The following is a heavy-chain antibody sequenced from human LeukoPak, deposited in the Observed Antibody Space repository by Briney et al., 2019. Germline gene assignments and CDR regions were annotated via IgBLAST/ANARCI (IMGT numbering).Heavy chain of an antibody. Sequence: GGSLRLSCAASGFTFSSYSMNWVRQAPGKGLEWVSSISSSSSYIYYADSVKGRFTISRDNAKNSPYLQMTSLRAEDTAGYCCAIVWHRVAAAGYDAFDIWGQGKMVTVSS. CDR1: GFTFSSYS. J-gene: IGHJ3*02. D-gene: IGHD6-13*01. V-gene: IGHV3-21*01. CDR2: ISSSSSYI. CDR3: AIVWHRVAAAGYDAFDI.